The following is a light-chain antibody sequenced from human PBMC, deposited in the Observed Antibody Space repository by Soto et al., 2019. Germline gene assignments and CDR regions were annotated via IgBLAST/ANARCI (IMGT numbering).Light chain of an antibody. CDR2: DAS. Sequence: EIVLTQSPATLSLSPGERATLSCRASQSVSSYLAWYQQKPGQAPRLLIYDASNRATGIPARFSGSGSRTDFTLTISSLEPEDFAVYYCQQRSNWTPYTFGQGTKLEIK. CDR1: QSVSSY. CDR3: QQRSNWTPYT. J-gene: IGKJ2*01. V-gene: IGKV3-11*01.